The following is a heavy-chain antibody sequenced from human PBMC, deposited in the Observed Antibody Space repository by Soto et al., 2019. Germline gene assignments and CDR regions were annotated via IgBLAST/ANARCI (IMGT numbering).Heavy chain of an antibody. J-gene: IGHJ4*02. CDR2: IYNSGAT. CDR1: GDSMIGYY. CDR3: VRNKVTTMRFFDY. D-gene: IGHD4-17*01. Sequence: PSETLSLTCSVSGDSMIGYYWTWIRQPPGSGLEWLGYIYNSGATAYNSSLKSRISVSIDTSNNQFHLNLRSVTAADTAVYYCVRNKVTTMRFFDYWGPGKMVTVPQ. V-gene: IGHV4-59*01.